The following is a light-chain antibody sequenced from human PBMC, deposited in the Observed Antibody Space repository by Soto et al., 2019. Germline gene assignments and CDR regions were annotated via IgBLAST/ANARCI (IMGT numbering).Light chain of an antibody. Sequence: EIVMTQSPATLSVSPGEGATLSCRASQRVTSNLAWYQQQPGQAPRLLIYGSSTKATGIPARLSGRGSGTELTLTVSRLQSEEFAVSYCQQYYNWAYTFGQGTKRESK. V-gene: IGKV3-15*01. CDR1: QRVTSN. J-gene: IGKJ2*01. CDR3: QQYYNWAYT. CDR2: GSS.